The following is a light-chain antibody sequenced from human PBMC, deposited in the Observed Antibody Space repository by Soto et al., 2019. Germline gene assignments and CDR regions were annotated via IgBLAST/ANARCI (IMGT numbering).Light chain of an antibody. CDR1: NSDVGGYNY. J-gene: IGLJ2*01. V-gene: IGLV2-11*01. CDR2: DVT. CDR3: CSYAGGYTLGV. Sequence: QSALAQPRSVSGSPGQSVTISCTGTNSDVGGYNYVSWYQQHPGKAPKLMIYDVTKRPSGVPDRFSGSKSGNTASLTISGLQADDEADYYCCSYAGGYTLGVFGGGTKPTVL.